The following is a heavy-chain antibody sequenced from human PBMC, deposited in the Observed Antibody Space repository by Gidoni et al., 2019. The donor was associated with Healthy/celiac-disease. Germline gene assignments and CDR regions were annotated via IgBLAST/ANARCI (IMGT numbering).Heavy chain of an antibody. CDR2: IAFDGDNR. CDR3: AKDGRMRGGYFPFYNAVDV. Sequence: QVQLVESGGGVVQPGRSLRLSCATSGFTFSSYGMNWVRQAPGKGLEWVAIIAFDGDNRNYADSVKGRFSISRDNSKSTLYLQMNSLRAEDTAVYYCAKDGRMRGGYFPFYNAVDVWGQGTTVTVSS. J-gene: IGHJ6*02. D-gene: IGHD3-22*01. CDR1: GFTFSSYG. V-gene: IGHV3-30*18.